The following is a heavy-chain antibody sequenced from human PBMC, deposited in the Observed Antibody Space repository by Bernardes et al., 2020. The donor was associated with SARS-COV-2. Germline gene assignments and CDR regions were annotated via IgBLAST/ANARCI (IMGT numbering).Heavy chain of an antibody. D-gene: IGHD3-22*01. CDR3: AHSHRPAWLFLSRVNHFDY. Sequence: SGPTLVKPTQTLTLTCTFSGFSLSTSGVGVGWIRQPPGKALEWLALIYWDDDKRYSPSLKSRLTITKDTSKNQVVLTMTNMDPVDTATYYFAHSHRPAWLFLSRVNHFDYWGQGTLVTVSS. CDR1: GFSLSTSGVG. V-gene: IGHV2-5*02. J-gene: IGHJ4*02. CDR2: IYWDDDK.